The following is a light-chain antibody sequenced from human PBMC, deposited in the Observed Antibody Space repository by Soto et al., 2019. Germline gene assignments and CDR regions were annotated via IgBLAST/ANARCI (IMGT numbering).Light chain of an antibody. V-gene: IGKV1-12*01. CDR3: QQANSFPLT. J-gene: IGKJ4*01. CDR2: TVS. CDR1: QGISSW. Sequence: DIHMTQSPSSVSASVGDRVTITCRASQGISSWLVWYQQKPGKAPKLLIYTVSSLKSGVPSRFSGSGSGTDFTLTISSLQPEDFATYYCQQANSFPLTFGGGTKVEIK.